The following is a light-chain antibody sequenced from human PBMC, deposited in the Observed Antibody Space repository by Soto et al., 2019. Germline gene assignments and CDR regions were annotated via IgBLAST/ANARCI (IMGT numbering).Light chain of an antibody. CDR1: SSDVGAYKS. CDR2: DVT. CDR3: SSYTSSSTLYV. Sequence: QSALTQPASVSGSPGQSITISCTGTSSDVGAYKSVSWYQQHPGKAPKLMIYDVTNRPSGVSNRFSGSKSGNTASLTISGLQAEDEADYYCSSYTSSSTLYVFGTGTKVTVL. V-gene: IGLV2-14*01. J-gene: IGLJ1*01.